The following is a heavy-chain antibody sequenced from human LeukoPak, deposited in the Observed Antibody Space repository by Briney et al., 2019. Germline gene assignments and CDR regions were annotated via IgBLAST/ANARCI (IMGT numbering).Heavy chain of an antibody. D-gene: IGHD1-26*01. CDR2: IIPILGIA. J-gene: IGHJ4*02. V-gene: IGHV1-69*04. CDR1: GGTFSSYA. Sequence: SVKVSCKASGGTFSSYAISWVRQAPGQGLEWMGRIIPILGIANYAQKFQGRVTITADKSTSTAYMELSSLRSEDTAVYYCARGSYSGSYFDYWGQGTLVTVSS. CDR3: ARGSYSGSYFDY.